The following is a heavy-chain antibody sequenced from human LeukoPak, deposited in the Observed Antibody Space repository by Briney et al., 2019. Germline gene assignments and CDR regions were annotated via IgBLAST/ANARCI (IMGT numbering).Heavy chain of an antibody. D-gene: IGHD3-22*01. V-gene: IGHV3-9*01. CDR3: AKGYCYDSSVYSGDAFDI. CDR2: ISWNSGSI. Sequence: PGGSLRLSRAASGFTFDDYAMHWVRQAPGQGLEWVSGISWNSGSIGYADSVKGRFTISRDNAKNSLYLQMNSLRPEDTALYYCAKGYCYDSSVYSGDAFDIWGQGTMVTVSS. J-gene: IGHJ3*02. CDR1: GFTFDDYA.